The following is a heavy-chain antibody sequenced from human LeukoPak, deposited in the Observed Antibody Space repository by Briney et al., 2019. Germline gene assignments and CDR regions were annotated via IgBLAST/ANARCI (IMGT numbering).Heavy chain of an antibody. Sequence: GGSLRLSCAASGFNFTNYGVNWVRQAPGRGLEWGSRISSSGGSTYYAGSVKGRFTISRDNSKSTLYLQMNSLRAEDTAIYYCAKDGPTAIPSWFDPWGQGTLVTVSS. J-gene: IGHJ5*02. D-gene: IGHD2-21*02. CDR1: GFNFTNYG. CDR3: AKDGPTAIPSWFDP. CDR2: ISSSGGST. V-gene: IGHV3-23*01.